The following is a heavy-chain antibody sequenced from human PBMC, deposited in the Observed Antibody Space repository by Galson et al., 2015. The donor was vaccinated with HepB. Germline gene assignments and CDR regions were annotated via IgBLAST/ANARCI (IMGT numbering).Heavy chain of an antibody. V-gene: IGHV3-23*01. D-gene: IGHD2-21*02. J-gene: IGHJ5*02. CDR1: GFTFSSYG. Sequence: SLRLSCAASGFTFSSYGMSWVRQAPGKGPGWVSAISGDGGKTYYADSVQGRFTISRDNSKNTLYVQMSSLRAEDTAVYYCASHEGGDGNWLDPWGQGTLVTVSS. CDR2: ISGDGGKT. CDR3: ASHEGGDGNWLDP.